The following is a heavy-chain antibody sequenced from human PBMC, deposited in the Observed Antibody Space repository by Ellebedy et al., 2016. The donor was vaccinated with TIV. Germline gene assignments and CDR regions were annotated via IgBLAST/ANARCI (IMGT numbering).Heavy chain of an antibody. CDR2: ANQNENDK. V-gene: IGHV3-7*03. CDR1: GFPFSLYQ. J-gene: IGHJ4*02. D-gene: IGHD6-6*01. Sequence: GESLKISCAASGFPFSLYQMSLVRQAPGKGLGWVAKANQNENDKYYVDSVKGRFTISRDNAEYSLSLQMNSLRAEDTAVYYRARDWRDKGSSRHFDLWGQGTLVTVSS. CDR3: ARDWRDKGSSRHFDL.